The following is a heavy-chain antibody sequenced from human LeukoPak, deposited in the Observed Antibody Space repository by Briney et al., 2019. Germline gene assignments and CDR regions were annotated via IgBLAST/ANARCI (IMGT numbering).Heavy chain of an antibody. CDR1: GFTFRNYF. V-gene: IGHV3-7*01. CDR2: IKHDGSEE. CDR3: ARDWYNIAWGRPFDY. D-gene: IGHD6-19*01. J-gene: IGHJ4*02. Sequence: GGSLRLSCAASGFTFRNYFMSWVRQAPGKGLEWVAYIKHDGSEEYYVDSVRGRFSISRDNAKNSLYPQMNSLRAEDTALYYCARDWYNIAWGRPFDYWGQGTLVTVSS.